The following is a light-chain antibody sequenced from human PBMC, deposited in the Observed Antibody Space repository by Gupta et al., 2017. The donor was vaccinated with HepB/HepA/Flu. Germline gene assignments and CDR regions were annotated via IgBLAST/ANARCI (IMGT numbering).Light chain of an antibody. V-gene: IGKV3D-20*01. CDR1: QSVSSSY. CDR2: DAS. CDR3: QQYGSSPPNT. Sequence: DIVLTLSPATLSLSPGERATLSCGASQSVSSSYLAWYQQKPGLAPRLLIYDASSRDTGIPDRFSGSGSGTDFTLTISRLETEDFAVYYCQQYGSSPPNTFGRGTRLEIK. J-gene: IGKJ5*01.